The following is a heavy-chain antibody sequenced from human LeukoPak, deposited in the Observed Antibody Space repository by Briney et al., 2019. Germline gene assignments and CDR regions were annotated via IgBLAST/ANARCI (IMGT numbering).Heavy chain of an antibody. CDR2: IRYDGSNK. CDR3: AKDAGSIAARRGEADYYYYYMDV. Sequence: GGSLRLSCAASGFTFSSYGMHWVRQAPGKGLEWVAFIRYDGSNKYYADSVKGRFTISRDNSRNTLYLQMNSLRAEDTAVYYCAKDAGSIAARRGEADYYYYYMDVWGKGTTVTVSS. J-gene: IGHJ6*03. D-gene: IGHD6-6*01. CDR1: GFTFSSYG. V-gene: IGHV3-30*02.